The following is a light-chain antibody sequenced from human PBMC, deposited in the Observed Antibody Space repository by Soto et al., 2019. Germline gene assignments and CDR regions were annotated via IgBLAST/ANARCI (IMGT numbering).Light chain of an antibody. J-gene: IGKJ1*01. CDR3: QQSYSTPPKT. CDR2: AAS. V-gene: IGKV1-39*01. CDR1: QSISSY. Sequence: DIQMTPSPSSLSASVVDRVTITCRASQSISSYLNWYQQKPGKAPKLLIYAASSLQSGVPSRFSGSGSGTDFTLTISSLQPEDFATYYCQQSYSTPPKTFGQGTKVDIK.